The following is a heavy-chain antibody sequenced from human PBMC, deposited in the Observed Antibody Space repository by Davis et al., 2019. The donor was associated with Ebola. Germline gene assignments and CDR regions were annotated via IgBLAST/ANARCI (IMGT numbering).Heavy chain of an antibody. D-gene: IGHD3-3*01. CDR1: GFTFSSYS. CDR3: ASGGYFQH. CDR2: ISTGSSYI. J-gene: IGHJ1*01. V-gene: IGHV3-21*01. Sequence: PGGSLRLSCAASGFTFSSYSMNWVRQAPGKGLEWVSSISTGSSYIYYADSVKGRFTISRDNAKNSLYLQMNSLRAEDTAVYYCASGGYFQHWGQGTLVTVSS.